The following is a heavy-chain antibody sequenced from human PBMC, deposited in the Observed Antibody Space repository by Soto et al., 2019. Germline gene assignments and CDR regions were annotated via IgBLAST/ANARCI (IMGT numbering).Heavy chain of an antibody. J-gene: IGHJ4*02. CDR2: IYYSGST. D-gene: IGHD2-15*01. V-gene: IGHV4-39*01. CDR3: VLLIRPYYFDY. Sequence: SETLSLTCTVSGGSISSSSYYWGWIRQPPGKGLEWIGSIYYSGSTYYNPSLKSRVTISVDTSKNQFSLKLSSVTAADTAAYYCVLLIRPYYFDYWGQGTLVTVS. CDR1: GGSISSSSYY.